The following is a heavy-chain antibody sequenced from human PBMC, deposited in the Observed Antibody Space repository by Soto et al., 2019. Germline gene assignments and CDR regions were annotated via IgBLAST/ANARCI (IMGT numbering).Heavy chain of an antibody. CDR3: ARSEKMATTLYQFDY. Sequence: GASVKVSCKASGYTFTAYYIHWVRQAPGQGLEWMGWINPNNGVTKNAQKFQGWITMTRNTSISTAYMELSRLRSDDTAMYYCARSEKMATTLYQFDYWGQGTLVTVSS. CDR1: GYTFTAYY. V-gene: IGHV1-2*04. D-gene: IGHD2-2*01. J-gene: IGHJ4*02. CDR2: INPNNGVT.